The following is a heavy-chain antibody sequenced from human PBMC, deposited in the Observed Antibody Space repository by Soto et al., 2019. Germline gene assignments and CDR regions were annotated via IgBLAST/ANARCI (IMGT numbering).Heavy chain of an antibody. J-gene: IGHJ4*02. CDR3: ARRSGSDGQEYYFDY. CDR2: IYYSGST. CDR1: GGSISSSSYY. D-gene: IGHD3-10*01. V-gene: IGHV4-39*01. Sequence: SETLSITCTDSGGSISSSSYYWGWIRQPPGKGLEWIGSIYYSGSTYYNPSLKSRVTISVDTSKNQFSLKLSSVTAADTAVYYCARRSGSDGQEYYFDYWGQGTLVTVSS.